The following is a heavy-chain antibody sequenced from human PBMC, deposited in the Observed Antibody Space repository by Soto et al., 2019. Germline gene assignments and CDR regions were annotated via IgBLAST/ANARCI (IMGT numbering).Heavy chain of an antibody. J-gene: IGHJ4*02. CDR1: GGSINTFY. CDR2: IFSSGST. Sequence: SETRSLTCTVSGGSINTFYWSWVRQPAGKGLEWIGRIFSSGSTSFNPSLESRVAMSVDTSKNHFSLNLSSVTAADMAVYYCAREGSYSAYNFAHGIQLWFFDFWGQGALVTVSS. CDR3: AREGSYSAYNFAHGIQLWFFDF. V-gene: IGHV4-4*07. D-gene: IGHD5-12*01.